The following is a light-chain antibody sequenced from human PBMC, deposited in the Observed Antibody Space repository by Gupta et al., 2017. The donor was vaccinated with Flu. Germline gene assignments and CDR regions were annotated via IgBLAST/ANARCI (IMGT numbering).Light chain of an antibody. CDR2: GAS. CDR3: QQSGHSPRP. CDR1: QSVSSSY. Sequence: EIVLTQSPGTLSLSPGERATLSCRASQSVSSSYLAWYQQKPGQAPRLLIYGASSRATGIPDRFSGSGSGTDFTLTISRLEPEDFALYYCQQSGHSPRPFGHGTKVELK. V-gene: IGKV3-20*01. J-gene: IGKJ1*01.